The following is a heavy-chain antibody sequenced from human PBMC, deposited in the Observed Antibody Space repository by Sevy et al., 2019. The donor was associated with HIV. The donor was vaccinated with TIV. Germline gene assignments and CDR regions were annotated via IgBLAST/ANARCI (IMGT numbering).Heavy chain of an antibody. Sequence: GESLKISCAASGFTFSDYYMSWIRQAPGKGLEWVSYISSSGSTIYYANSVKGRFTISRDNAKNSLYLQMNSLRAEDTAVYCCARDEAQYYGMDVWGQGTTFTVSS. CDR1: GFTFSDYY. V-gene: IGHV3-11*01. CDR3: ARDEAQYYGMDV. J-gene: IGHJ6*02. CDR2: ISSSGSTI.